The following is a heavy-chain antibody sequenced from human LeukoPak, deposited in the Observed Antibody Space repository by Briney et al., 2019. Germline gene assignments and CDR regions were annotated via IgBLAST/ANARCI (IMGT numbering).Heavy chain of an antibody. D-gene: IGHD5-12*01. CDR2: IHSGGST. Sequence: PGGSLRLSCSASGFTVSSIYMTWVRQAPGKGLQWVSIIHSGGSTYYADSVKGRFTISRDNFKNTLYLQMNSLRAEDTAVYYCARVDYSNWFDPWGQGTLVTVSS. CDR3: ARVDYSNWFDP. V-gene: IGHV3-53*01. CDR1: GFTVSSIY. J-gene: IGHJ5*02.